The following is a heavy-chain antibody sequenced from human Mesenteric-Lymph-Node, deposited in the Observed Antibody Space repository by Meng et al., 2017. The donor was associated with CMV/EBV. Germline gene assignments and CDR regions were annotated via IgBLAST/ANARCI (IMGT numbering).Heavy chain of an antibody. CDR3: ARSGGLTYYYASGSYKKNNWFNP. CDR2: INHSGRT. CDR1: GGSFSGYQ. J-gene: IGHJ5*02. V-gene: IGHV4-34*01. D-gene: IGHD3-10*01. Sequence: GSLRLSCAVYGGSFSGYQWSWIRQPPGKGLEWIGEINHSGRTNYNPYPKSRVAISVDTSKNQFSLRLSSVTAADTAVYYCARSGGLTYYYASGSYKKNNWFNPWGQGTLVTVSS.